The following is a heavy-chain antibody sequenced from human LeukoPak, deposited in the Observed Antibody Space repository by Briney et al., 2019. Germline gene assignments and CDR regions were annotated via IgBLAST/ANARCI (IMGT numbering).Heavy chain of an antibody. CDR1: GDSINAYY. CDR3: ARRRAEGGSNGHYNWFDP. D-gene: IGHD6-13*01. V-gene: IGHV4-59*08. CDR2: IYFSGTT. Sequence: MSSETLSLTCTVSGDSINAYYWGWIRQPPGKGLEWIGYIYFSGTTKYNPSLESRVTISVDTSKNQFSLKLSSVTAADTAVYYCARRRAEGGSNGHYNWFDPWGQGILVTVSS. J-gene: IGHJ5*02.